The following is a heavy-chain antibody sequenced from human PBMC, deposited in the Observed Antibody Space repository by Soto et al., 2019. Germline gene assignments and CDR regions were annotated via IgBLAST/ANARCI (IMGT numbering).Heavy chain of an antibody. CDR1: AFSFTNAW. CDR2: IKSITDGGTT. J-gene: IGHJ4*02. Sequence: GSLRLSCVASAFSFTNAWMSWVRQAPGKGLEWVGRIKSITDGGTTDYAAPVKGRFTISRDDSNDTLYLQMNSLKTEDTAVYYCSAGRATYGLDSWGQGTLVTVSS. D-gene: IGHD3-10*01. CDR3: SAGRATYGLDS. V-gene: IGHV3-15*01.